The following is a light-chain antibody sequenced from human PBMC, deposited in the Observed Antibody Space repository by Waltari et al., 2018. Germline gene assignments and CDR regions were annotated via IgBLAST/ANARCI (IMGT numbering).Light chain of an antibody. CDR2: ENN. V-gene: IGLV2-23*01. CDR1: SSDVGRYDL. CDR3: CSYAGSSIWV. Sequence: QSALTQPASVSGSPGQSIAISCTGPSSDVGRYDLVSWYQQHPGKAPKLMIYENNQWPSGVSHRFSGSKSGNTASLTISGLQAEDEADYYCCSYAGSSIWVFGGGTRLTVL. J-gene: IGLJ3*02.